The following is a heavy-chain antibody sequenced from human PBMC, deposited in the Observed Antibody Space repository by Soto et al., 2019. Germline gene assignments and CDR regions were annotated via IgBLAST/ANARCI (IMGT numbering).Heavy chain of an antibody. CDR2: ITSSSYI. D-gene: IGHD6-19*01. CDR3: ARHLNSQWVADAFDI. V-gene: IGHV3-21*01. CDR1: GFTFSSYS. Sequence: EVQLVESGGGLVKPGGSLRLSCAASGFTFSSYSMNWVRQAPGKGLEWVSSITSSSYIYYADSVKGRFTISRDNAKNSLHLQMNSLRAEDTAVYYSARHLNSQWVADAFDIWGQGTMVTVSS. J-gene: IGHJ3*02.